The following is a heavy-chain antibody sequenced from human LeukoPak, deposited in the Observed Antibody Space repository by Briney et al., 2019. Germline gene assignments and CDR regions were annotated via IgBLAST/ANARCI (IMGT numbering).Heavy chain of an antibody. CDR1: GFTVSKNY. CDR2: IYSGGST. V-gene: IGHV3-66*01. CDR3: AREQTFPYFDS. J-gene: IGHJ4*02. Sequence: GGSLRLSCAASGFTVSKNYMNWVRQAPGKGLEAVSVIYSGGSTYYADSVKGRFTISRDNYKNTLYLQMNSLGAEDTAVYYCAREQTFPYFDSWGQGTMVTVPS. D-gene: IGHD3-16*01.